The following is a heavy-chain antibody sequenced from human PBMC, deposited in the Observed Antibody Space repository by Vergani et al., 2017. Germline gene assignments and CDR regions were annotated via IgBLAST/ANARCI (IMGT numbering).Heavy chain of an antibody. CDR3: ARFDFWSGYPTYYYYYGMDV. Sequence: EVQLVESGGGLVQPGGSLRLSCAASGFTFSSYWMSWVRQAPGKGLEWVANIKQDGSEKYYVDSVKGLFTISRDNAKNSLYLQMNSLRAEDTAVYYCARFDFWSGYPTYYYYYGMDVWGQGTTVTVSS. CDR1: GFTFSSYW. CDR2: IKQDGSEK. D-gene: IGHD3-3*01. J-gene: IGHJ6*02. V-gene: IGHV3-7*03.